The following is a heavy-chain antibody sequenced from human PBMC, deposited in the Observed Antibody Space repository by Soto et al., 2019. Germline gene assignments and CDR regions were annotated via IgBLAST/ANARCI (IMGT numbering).Heavy chain of an antibody. V-gene: IGHV5-10-1*01. CDR2: IDPSDSYT. Sequence: PGESLKISCKGSGYSFTSYWISWVRQMPGKGLEWMGRIDPSDSYTNYSPXXXXXXXXXXXNSXSTAYLQWSSLKASDTAMYYCARIRHHSYYYYGMDVWGQGTTVTVSS. J-gene: IGHJ6*02. CDR3: ARIRHHSYYYYGMDV. D-gene: IGHD1-26*01. CDR1: GYSFTSYW.